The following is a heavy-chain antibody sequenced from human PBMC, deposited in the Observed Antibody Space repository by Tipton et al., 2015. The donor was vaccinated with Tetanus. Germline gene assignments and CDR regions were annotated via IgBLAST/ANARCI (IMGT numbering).Heavy chain of an antibody. Sequence: TLSLTCTVSGGSISSSSYYWGWIRQPPGKGLEWIGSIYYSGSTYYNPSLKSRVTISVDTSKNQFSLKLSSVTAADTAVYYCARSSHIVVVTAILDYWGQGTLVTVSS. D-gene: IGHD2-21*02. CDR2: IYYSGST. CDR1: GGSISSSSYY. CDR3: ARSSHIVVVTAILDY. V-gene: IGHV4-39*07. J-gene: IGHJ4*02.